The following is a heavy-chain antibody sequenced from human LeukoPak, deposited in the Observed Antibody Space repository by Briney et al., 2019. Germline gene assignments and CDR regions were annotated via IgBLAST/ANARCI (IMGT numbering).Heavy chain of an antibody. CDR1: GFTFSSYE. Sequence: PGGSLRLSCAASGFTFSSYEMNWVRQAPGKGLEWVSYISSSGSTIYYADSVKGRFTISRDNAKNSLFLQMNSLRAEDTAVYYCARVKDTAMVTAFDYWGQGTLVTVSS. V-gene: IGHV3-48*03. J-gene: IGHJ4*02. D-gene: IGHD5-18*01. CDR3: ARVKDTAMVTAFDY. CDR2: ISSSGSTI.